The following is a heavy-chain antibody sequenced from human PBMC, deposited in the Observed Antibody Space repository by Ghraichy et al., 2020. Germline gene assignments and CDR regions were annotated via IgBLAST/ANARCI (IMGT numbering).Heavy chain of an antibody. J-gene: IGHJ3*01. CDR3: VRGGTGAQRDDPLDV. Sequence: GGSLRLSCGASGFSFSSYNMNWFRQAPGKGLEWVSSIHMTSSYIYYTASVKGRFTISRGNAKSSLDLQMNSLRADDTAVYYCVRGGTGAQRDDPLDVWGQGTMVTVSS. D-gene: IGHD3-10*01. CDR2: IHMTSSYI. CDR1: GFSFSSYN. V-gene: IGHV3-21*06.